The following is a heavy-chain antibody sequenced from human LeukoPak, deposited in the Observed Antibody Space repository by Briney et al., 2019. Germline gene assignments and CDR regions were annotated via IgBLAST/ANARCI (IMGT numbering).Heavy chain of an antibody. V-gene: IGHV5-10-1*01. CDR1: GYSFTSYW. CDR2: IDPRDSYT. Sequence: GESLKISCKGSGYSFTSYWISWVRQMPGKGLEWMGRIDPRDSYTNYSPSFQGHVTISADKSISTAYLQWSSLKASDTAMYYYARHTRISYGEPGWFDPWGQGTLVTVSS. CDR3: ARHTRISYGEPGWFDP. D-gene: IGHD4-17*01. J-gene: IGHJ5*02.